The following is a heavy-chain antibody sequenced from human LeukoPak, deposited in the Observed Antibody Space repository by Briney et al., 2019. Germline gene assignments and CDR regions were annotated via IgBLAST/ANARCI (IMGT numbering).Heavy chain of an antibody. D-gene: IGHD2-15*01. J-gene: IGHJ4*02. CDR2: INHSGST. V-gene: IGHV4-34*01. CDR3: ARGGYCSGGSCYPGEGFDY. CDR1: GGSFSGYY. Sequence: PSETLSLTCAVYGGSFSGYYWSWIRQPPGKGLEWIGEINHSGSTNYNPSLKSRVTISVDTSKNQFSLKLSSVTAADTAVYYCARGGYCSGGSCYPGEGFDYWGQGTLVTVSS.